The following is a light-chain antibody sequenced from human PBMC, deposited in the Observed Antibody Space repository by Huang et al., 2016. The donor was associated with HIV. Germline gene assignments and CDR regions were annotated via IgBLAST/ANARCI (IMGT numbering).Light chain of an antibody. V-gene: IGKV1-33*01. CDR2: DAS. Sequence: DIQMTQSPPSLSASVGDRITITCQASKDISNYLNWYQQKPGKVPKLLIYDASILETGVPPRVSGNKSGPDFTFTISSLQPEDIATYYCKQYDNVSLTFGQGTRLEIK. CDR1: KDISNY. CDR3: KQYDNVSLT. J-gene: IGKJ5*01.